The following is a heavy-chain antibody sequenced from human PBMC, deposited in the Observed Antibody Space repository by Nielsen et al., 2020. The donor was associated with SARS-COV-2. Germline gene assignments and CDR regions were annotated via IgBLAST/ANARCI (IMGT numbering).Heavy chain of an antibody. CDR3: ARGRGYSYGTHYYYYYMDV. CDR1: GGSISSYY. J-gene: IGHJ6*03. Sequence: SETLSLTCTVSGGSISSYYWSWIRQPPGKGLEWIGYIYYSGSTNYNPSLKSRVTISVDTSKNQFSLKLSSVTAADTAVYYCARGRGYSYGTHYYYYYMDVWGKGTTVTVSS. D-gene: IGHD5-18*01. CDR2: IYYSGST. V-gene: IGHV4-59*01.